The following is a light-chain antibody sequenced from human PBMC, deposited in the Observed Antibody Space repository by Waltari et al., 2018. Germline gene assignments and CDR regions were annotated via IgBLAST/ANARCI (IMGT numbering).Light chain of an antibody. CDR3: GTWDSSLSGAV. V-gene: IGLV1-51*01. Sequence: QSVLTQPPSVSAAPGQRVTISCSGGSSNIGNNYVSWYRQFPGTAPKLLIDDNTERPPGIPGRFSGSKSGPSATLDITGLQAGDEADYCCGTWDSSLSGAVFGGGTHLTVL. CDR2: DNT. J-gene: IGLJ7*01. CDR1: SSNIGNNY.